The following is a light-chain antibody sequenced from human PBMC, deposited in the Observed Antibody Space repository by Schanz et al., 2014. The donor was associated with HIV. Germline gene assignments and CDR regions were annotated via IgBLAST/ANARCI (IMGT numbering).Light chain of an antibody. CDR2: GVT. J-gene: IGLJ3*02. CDR3: SSYTGRNSWV. V-gene: IGLV2-14*03. Sequence: QSVLTQPASVSGSPGQSITISCTGTNYDIGVHDFVSWHQQHPGEAPKLLIYGVTNRPSGISNRFSGSKSANTASLTISGLQDEDEADYYCSSYTGRNSWVFGGGTKLTVL. CDR1: NYDIGVHDF.